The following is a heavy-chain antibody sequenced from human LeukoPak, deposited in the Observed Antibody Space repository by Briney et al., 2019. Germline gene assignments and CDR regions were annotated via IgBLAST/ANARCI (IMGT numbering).Heavy chain of an antibody. J-gene: IGHJ4*02. D-gene: IGHD6-13*01. V-gene: IGHV4-4*02. Sequence: SETLSLTCAVSGGSISSSNWWSWVRQPPGKGLEWIGEIYHSGSTNYNPSLKSRVTISVDKSKNQFSLKLSSVTAADTALYYCARQGLLVNSRHFDYWGQGTLVTVSS. CDR3: ARQGLLVNSRHFDY. CDR2: IYHSGST. CDR1: GGSISSSNW.